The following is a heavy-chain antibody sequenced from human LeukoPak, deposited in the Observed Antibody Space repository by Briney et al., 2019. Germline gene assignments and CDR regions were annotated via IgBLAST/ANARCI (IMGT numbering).Heavy chain of an antibody. V-gene: IGHV1-58*02. Sequence: SVKVSCKASGFTYTSSAMQWVRRARGQRLEWIGWIVVGSGNTNYAQKFQERVTITRDMSTSTAYMELSSLRSEDTALYYCAADRLAAASFDYWGQGTLVTVSS. D-gene: IGHD6-13*01. CDR1: GFTYTSSA. J-gene: IGHJ4*02. CDR3: AADRLAAASFDY. CDR2: IVVGSGNT.